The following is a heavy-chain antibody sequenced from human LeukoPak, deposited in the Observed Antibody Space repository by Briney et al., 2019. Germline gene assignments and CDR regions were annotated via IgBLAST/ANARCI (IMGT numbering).Heavy chain of an antibody. CDR2: IWHDGTNK. CDR1: GFTFSNYG. D-gene: IGHD2-8*02. J-gene: IGHJ6*03. V-gene: IGHV3-33*06. Sequence: GGSLRLYCAASGFTFSNYGMHWVRQAPGKGLEWVAVIWHDGTNKYYADSVKGRFTISRDNSKNTLYLQMNSLRVEDTAVYYCAKDPGPYYMDVWGKGTTVTVSS. CDR3: AKDPGPYYMDV.